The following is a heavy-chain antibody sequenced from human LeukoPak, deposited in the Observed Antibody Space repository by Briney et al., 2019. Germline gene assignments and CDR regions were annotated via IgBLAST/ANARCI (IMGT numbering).Heavy chain of an antibody. CDR1: GGSFSGYY. CDR2: INHSGST. V-gene: IGHV4-34*01. D-gene: IGHD5-12*01. J-gene: IGHJ6*02. CDR3: ARGWYSGYDLVLYYYYGMDV. Sequence: KPSETLSLTCTVYGGSFSGYYWSWIRQPPGKGLEWIGEINHSGSTNYNPSLKSRVTISVDTSKNQFSLKLSSVTAADTAVYYCARGWYSGYDLVLYYYYGMDVWSQGTTVTVSS.